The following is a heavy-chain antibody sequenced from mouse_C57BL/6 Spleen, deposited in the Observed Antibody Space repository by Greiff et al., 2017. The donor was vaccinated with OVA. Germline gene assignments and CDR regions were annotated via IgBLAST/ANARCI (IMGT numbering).Heavy chain of an antibody. CDR1: GYSITSGYY. D-gene: IGHD2-4*01. Sequence: EVKLQESGPGLVKPSQSLSLTCSVTGYSITSGYYWYWIRPLPGNQLEWVGYISYDGSNNYKPTLKNRITISRDTAKNHLYLQLNSVTIEDTARYDGARYYYDAWFAYWGQGTLVTVSA. V-gene: IGHV3-6*01. CDR2: ISYDGSN. CDR3: ARYYYDAWFAY. J-gene: IGHJ3*01.